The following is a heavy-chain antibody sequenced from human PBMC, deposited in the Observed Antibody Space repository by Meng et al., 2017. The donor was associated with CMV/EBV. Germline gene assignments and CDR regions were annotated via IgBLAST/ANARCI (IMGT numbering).Heavy chain of an antibody. J-gene: IGHJ6*02. CDR2: ISSSSSYI. Sequence: GESLKISCAASGFTFSNYNINWVRQAPGKGLEWVSSISSSSSYIYYADSVQGRFTISRDNAKNSLYLQMNSMRVEETAVYYCARGGKKTLGLYMVRGVIGYYGMDVWGQGTTVTVSS. CDR3: ARGGKKTLGLYMVRGVIGYYGMDV. D-gene: IGHD3-10*01. CDR1: GFTFSNYN. V-gene: IGHV3-21*01.